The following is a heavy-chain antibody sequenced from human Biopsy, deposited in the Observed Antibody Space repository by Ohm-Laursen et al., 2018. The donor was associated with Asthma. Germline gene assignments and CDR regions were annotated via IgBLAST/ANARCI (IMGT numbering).Heavy chain of an antibody. Sequence: SLRLSCAASGFTFGIYGMHWVRQAPGKGLEWVAIIAWDGINSYYADSVKGRFTISRDNSRNTLYLQKNRLRADDTSVYYCARADESDLVGGLDVWGQGTTVIVS. CDR2: IAWDGINS. CDR3: ARADESDLVGGLDV. D-gene: IGHD2-21*01. CDR1: GFTFGIYG. V-gene: IGHV3-30*02. J-gene: IGHJ6*02.